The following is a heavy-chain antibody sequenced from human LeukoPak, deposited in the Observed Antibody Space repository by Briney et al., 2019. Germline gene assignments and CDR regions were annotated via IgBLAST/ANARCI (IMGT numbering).Heavy chain of an antibody. D-gene: IGHD3-16*01. CDR1: GYTFTSYG. Sequence: ASVKVSCKASGYTFTSYGISWVRQAPGQGLEWMGWISAYNGNTNYAQKLQGRVTMTTDTSTSTAYMELRSLRSEDTAVYYCARDNSVGDVAWWFDPWGQGTLVTVSS. CDR2: ISAYNGNT. J-gene: IGHJ5*02. V-gene: IGHV1-18*01. CDR3: ARDNSVGDVAWWFDP.